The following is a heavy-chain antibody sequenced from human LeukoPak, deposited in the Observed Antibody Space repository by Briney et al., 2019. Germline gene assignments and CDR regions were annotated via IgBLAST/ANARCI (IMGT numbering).Heavy chain of an antibody. Sequence: GGSLRLSYAASGFTFSSYAMSWGRQAPGKGLEWVSAISGSGGSTYYADSVKGRFTISRDNSKNTLYLQMNSLRAEDTAVYYCAKPLPSIAAVDYYFDYWGKGTLVTVSS. CDR2: ISGSGGST. CDR3: AKPLPSIAAVDYYFDY. CDR1: GFTFSSYA. D-gene: IGHD6-13*01. J-gene: IGHJ4*02. V-gene: IGHV3-23*01.